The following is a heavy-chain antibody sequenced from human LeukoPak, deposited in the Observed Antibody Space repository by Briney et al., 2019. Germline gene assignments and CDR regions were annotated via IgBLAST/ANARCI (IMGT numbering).Heavy chain of an antibody. V-gene: IGHV4-34*01. CDR1: GFMVYDHS. CDR2: INHSGST. CDR3: ARTVSRWLQLPYYFDY. J-gene: IGHJ4*02. Sequence: GSLRLSCAGSGFMVYDHSMNWVRQAPGKGLEWIGEINHSGSTNYNPSLKSRVTISVDTSKNQFSLKLSSVTAADTAVYYCARTVSRWLQLPYYFDYWGQGTLVTVSS. D-gene: IGHD5-24*01.